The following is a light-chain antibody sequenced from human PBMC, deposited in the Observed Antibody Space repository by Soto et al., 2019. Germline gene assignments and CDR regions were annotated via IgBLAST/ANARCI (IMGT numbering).Light chain of an antibody. J-gene: IGLJ2*01. CDR2: DVS. CDR1: SSDVGGYNY. CDR3: SSYTISSTPV. Sequence: QSALTQPASVSGSPGQSITISCTGTSSDVGGYNYVSWYQQHPGKAPKLMIYDVSNRPSGVSNRFSGSKSGNTASLTISGLKAEDEADYYCSSYTISSTPVFGGGTKVTVL. V-gene: IGLV2-14*01.